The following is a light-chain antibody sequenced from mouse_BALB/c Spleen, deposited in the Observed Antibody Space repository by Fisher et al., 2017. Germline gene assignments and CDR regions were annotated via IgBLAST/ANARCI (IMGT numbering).Light chain of an antibody. CDR1: SSVSSSY. Sequence: DIVITQSPAIMSASPGEKVTMTCRASSSVSSSYLHWYQQKSGTSPKLLIYSTSNLASGVPARFSGSGSGTSYSLTISSMEAEDAATYYCQQWSSNPPTFGGGTKLEIK. CDR3: QQWSSNPPT. V-gene: IGKV4-57-1*01. J-gene: IGKJ2*01. CDR2: STS.